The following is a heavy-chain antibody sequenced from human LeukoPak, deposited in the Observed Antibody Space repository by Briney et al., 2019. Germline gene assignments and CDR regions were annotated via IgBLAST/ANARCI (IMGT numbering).Heavy chain of an antibody. CDR1: GFTFSSHA. Sequence: GGSLRLSCAASGFTFSSHAMSWVRQAPGKGLEWVSAISGSGGSTYYADSVKGRFTISRDNSKNTLYLQMNSLRAEDTAAYYCAKGTTYYYGSGSSHFDYWGQGTLVTVSS. CDR2: ISGSGGST. CDR3: AKGTTYYYGSGSSHFDY. J-gene: IGHJ4*02. V-gene: IGHV3-23*01. D-gene: IGHD3-10*01.